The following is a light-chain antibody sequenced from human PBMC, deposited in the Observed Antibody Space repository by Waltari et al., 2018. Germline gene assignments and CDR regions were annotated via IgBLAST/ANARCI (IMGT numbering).Light chain of an antibody. CDR1: SSDVGGYNY. V-gene: IGLV2-11*01. Sequence: QSALTQHRSVSGSPGQSVTISCTGTSSDVGGYNYVSWYQQHPGKAPKLMIYDVSKRPSGFLVRFSGSKSVNSASCFFFVLLVVYVFDYSCCSFAVFSTYVFWTGTNVTVL. CDR2: DVS. CDR3: CSFAVFSTYV. J-gene: IGLJ1*01.